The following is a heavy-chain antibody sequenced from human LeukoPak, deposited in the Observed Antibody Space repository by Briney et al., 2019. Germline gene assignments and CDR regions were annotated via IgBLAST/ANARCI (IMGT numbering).Heavy chain of an antibody. J-gene: IGHJ2*01. V-gene: IGHV3-23*01. CDR2: ISGSGGST. D-gene: IGHD5-18*01. CDR1: GFTFSSYA. CDR3: AKDPRIQLWTPDWTSPGYFDL. Sequence: GGSLRLSCAASGFTFSSYAMSWVRQAPGKGLEWVSDISGSGGSTYYADSVKGRFTISRDNSKNTLYLQMNSLRAEDTAVYYCAKDPRIQLWTPDWTSPGYFDLWGRGTLVTVSS.